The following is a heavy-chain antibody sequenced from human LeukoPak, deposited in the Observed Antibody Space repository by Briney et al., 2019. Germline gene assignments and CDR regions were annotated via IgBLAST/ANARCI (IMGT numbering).Heavy chain of an antibody. CDR3: ARAYSGYDNLDY. V-gene: IGHV3-74*01. D-gene: IGHD5-12*01. CDR1: GFTFSSYW. J-gene: IGHJ4*02. CDR2: INSDGSST. Sequence: GGSLRLSCAASGFTFSSYWMHWVRQAPGRGLVWVSRINSDGSSTSYADSVKGRFTISRDNAKNTLYLQMNSLRAEDTAVYYCARAYSGYDNLDYWGQGTLVTVSS.